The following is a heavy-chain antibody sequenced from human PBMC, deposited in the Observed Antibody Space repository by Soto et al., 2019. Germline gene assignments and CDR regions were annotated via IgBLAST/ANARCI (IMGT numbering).Heavy chain of an antibody. J-gene: IGHJ5*02. Sequence: SETLSLTCAVYGGSVNGYYWNWIRQPPGKGLEWIGEINHTGGTHYNPSLKSRVTMSVDTSKNQFSLRLSSVTAADTAIYYCATRITVFGLLIPPFDPWGQGTKVTVYS. CDR2: INHTGGT. D-gene: IGHD3-3*01. V-gene: IGHV4-34*01. CDR1: GGSVNGYY. CDR3: ATRITVFGLLIPPFDP.